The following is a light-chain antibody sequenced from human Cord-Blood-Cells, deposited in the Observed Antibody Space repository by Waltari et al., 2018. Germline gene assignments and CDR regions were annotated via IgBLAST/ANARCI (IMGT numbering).Light chain of an antibody. J-gene: IGLJ3*02. CDR2: GNS. CDR1: SSTIGAGYD. CDR3: QSYDSSLSGSV. Sequence: QSVLTQPPSVSGAPGQRVTISSTGSSSTIGAGYDVPWYQQLPGTAPKLLIYGNSNRPSGVPDRFSGSKSGTSASLAITGLQAEDEADYYCQSYDSSLSGSVFGGGTKLTVL. V-gene: IGLV1-40*01.